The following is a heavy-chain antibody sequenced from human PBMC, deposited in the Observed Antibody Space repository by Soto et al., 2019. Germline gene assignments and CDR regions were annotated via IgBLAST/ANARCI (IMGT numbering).Heavy chain of an antibody. CDR2: ISSSSTI. CDR1: GFTFSSYS. J-gene: IGHJ3*02. Sequence: GGSLRLSCAASGFTFSSYSMNWVRQAPGKGLEWVSYISSSSTIYYADSVKGRFTISRDNAKNSLYLQMNSLRAEDTAVYYCASPGSYGDYAFDAFDIWGQGTMVTVSS. V-gene: IGHV3-48*04. D-gene: IGHD4-17*01. CDR3: ASPGSYGDYAFDAFDI.